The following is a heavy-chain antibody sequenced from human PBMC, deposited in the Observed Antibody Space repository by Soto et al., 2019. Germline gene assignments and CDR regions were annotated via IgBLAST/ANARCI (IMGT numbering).Heavy chain of an antibody. J-gene: IGHJ4*02. D-gene: IGHD2-2*01. CDR3: TSGPPMYCSSSSCYASPFDY. V-gene: IGHV3-74*01. CDR2: INSDGSST. CDR1: GFNLSSYW. Sequence: GGSLRLSCAASGFNLSSYWMHWVRQAPGKGLVWVSRINSDGSSTSYADSVKGRFTISRDNAKNTLYLQMNSPRAEDTAVYYCTSGPPMYCSSSSCYASPFDYWGQGTLVTVSS.